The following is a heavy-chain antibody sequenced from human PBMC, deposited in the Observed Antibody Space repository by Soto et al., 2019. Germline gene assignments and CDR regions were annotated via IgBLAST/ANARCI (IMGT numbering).Heavy chain of an antibody. V-gene: IGHV4-31*01. CDR3: ASCDAWEALIAH. Sequence: HVQLQESGPGLVKPSETLSLTCTVSGASINSGGYYWSWIRQLPGKGLEWIGYIYFSGGTSYNPSLASLVTISLDTSQNQFSLKLSSVTAADTAMYFCASCDAWEALIAHWCQGILVTVSS. J-gene: IGHJ4*02. CDR2: IYFSGGT. CDR1: GASINSGGYY. D-gene: IGHD1-26*01.